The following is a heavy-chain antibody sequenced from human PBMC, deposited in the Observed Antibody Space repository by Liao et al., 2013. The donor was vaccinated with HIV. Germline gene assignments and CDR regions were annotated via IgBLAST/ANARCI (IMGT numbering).Heavy chain of an antibody. J-gene: IGHJ5*02. V-gene: IGHV4-30-4*08. CDR1: GGSISSGDHY. D-gene: IGHD3-22*01. Sequence: QVQLQESGPGLVKPSQTLSLTCTVSGGSISSGDHYWSWIRQPPGKGLEWIGYIYYSGSTYYNPSLKSRVTISVDTSNNQFSLKLTSVTAADTAVYYCARVSPSPSYYYDTSGLGWFDPGAREPWSPSPQ. CDR3: ARVSPSPSYYYDTSGLGWFDP. CDR2: IYYSGST.